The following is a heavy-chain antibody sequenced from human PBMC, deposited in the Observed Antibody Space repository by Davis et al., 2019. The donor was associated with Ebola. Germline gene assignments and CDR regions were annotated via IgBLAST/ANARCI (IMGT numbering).Heavy chain of an antibody. CDR3: ARSYSSSRSGMDV. CDR1: GFTVSSNY. Sequence: GESLKTPCAASGFTVSSNYMSWVRQAPGKGLEWVSVIYSGGSTYYADSVKGRFTISRDNSKNTLYLQMNSLRAEDTAVYYCARSYSSSRSGMDVWGQGTTVTVSS. CDR2: IYSGGST. J-gene: IGHJ6*02. V-gene: IGHV3-66*01. D-gene: IGHD6-6*01.